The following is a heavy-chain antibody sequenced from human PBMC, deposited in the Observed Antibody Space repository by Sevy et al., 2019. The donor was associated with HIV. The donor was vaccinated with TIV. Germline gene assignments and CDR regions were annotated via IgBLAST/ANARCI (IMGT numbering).Heavy chain of an antibody. CDR2: VSSSSSYM. J-gene: IGHJ6*02. Sequence: GGSLRLSCAASGFNFRTYNMNWVRQAPGKGLEWVSSVSSSSSYMYYADSVKGRFTISRDNAKTSLYLQMNSLRAEDTAVYYCARDYVLPATIDYYYYGMDVWGQGTTVTVSS. V-gene: IGHV3-21*01. D-gene: IGHD2-2*01. CDR1: GFNFRTYN. CDR3: ARDYVLPATIDYYYYGMDV.